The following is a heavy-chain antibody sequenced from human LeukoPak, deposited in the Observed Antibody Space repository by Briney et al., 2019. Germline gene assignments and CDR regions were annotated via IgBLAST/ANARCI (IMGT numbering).Heavy chain of an antibody. V-gene: IGHV4-59*01. J-gene: IGHJ4*02. CDR1: GGSISSYY. CDR3: ARSVYYYDSSGITGHFDY. CDR2: IYYSGST. Sequence: SETLSLTCTVSGGSISSYYWSWIRQPPGKGLEWIGYIYYSGSTNYNPCLKSRVTISVDTSKNQFSLKLSSVTAADTAVYYCARSVYYYDSSGITGHFDYWGQGTLVTVSS. D-gene: IGHD3-22*01.